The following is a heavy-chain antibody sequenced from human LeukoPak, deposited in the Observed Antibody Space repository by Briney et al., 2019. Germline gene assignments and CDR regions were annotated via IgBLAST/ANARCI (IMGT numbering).Heavy chain of an antibody. CDR2: IIPIFGTA. D-gene: IGHD6-19*01. CDR1: GGTFSSYA. V-gene: IGHV1-69*13. CDR3: ARGSGWYNDAFDI. Sequence: ASVKVSCKASGGTFSSYAISWVRQAPGRGLEWMGGIIPIFGTANYAQKFQGRVTITADESTSTAYMELSSLRSEDTAVYYCARGSGWYNDAFDIWGQGTMVTVSS. J-gene: IGHJ3*02.